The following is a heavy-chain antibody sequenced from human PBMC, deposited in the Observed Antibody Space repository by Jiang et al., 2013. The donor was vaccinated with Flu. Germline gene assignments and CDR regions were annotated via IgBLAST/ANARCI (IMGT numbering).Heavy chain of an antibody. V-gene: IGHV4-39*01. CDR1: GDSISSSTSY. CDR3: AKYQVGTMLEY. J-gene: IGHJ4*02. D-gene: IGHD1-7*01. CDR2: IYSGIA. Sequence: GLVKPSETLSLICTVSGDSISSSTSYWGWIRQPPGKGLEWIGSIYSGIASYNPSLQSRLTISMDTSKNQFSLRLTSVTAADTAIYYCAKYQVGTMLEYWGQGTLVTVSS.